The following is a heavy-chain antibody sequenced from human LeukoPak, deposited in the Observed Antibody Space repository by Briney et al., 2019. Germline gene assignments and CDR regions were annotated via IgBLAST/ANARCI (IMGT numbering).Heavy chain of an antibody. CDR2: IHYSGST. Sequence: PSETLSLTCSVSGVSISSFYWSWIRQPPGKGLEWIGFIHYSGSTNYNPSLKSRVTMSVDTSKNQFSLQLSSVTAADTAVYYCARGYYVSSGYSNAFDIWGQGTMVAV. CDR3: ARGYYVSSGYSNAFDI. V-gene: IGHV4-59*01. J-gene: IGHJ3*02. CDR1: GVSISSFY. D-gene: IGHD3-22*01.